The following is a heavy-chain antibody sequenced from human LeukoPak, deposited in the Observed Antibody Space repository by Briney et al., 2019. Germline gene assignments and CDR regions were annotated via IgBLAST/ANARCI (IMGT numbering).Heavy chain of an antibody. CDR1: GGSISSSSYY. J-gene: IGHJ5*02. D-gene: IGHD6-13*01. Sequence: HSETLSLTCTVSGGSISSSSYYWGWICQPPGKGLEWIGSIYYSGSTYYNPSLKSRVTISVDTSKNQFSLKLSSVTAADTAVYYCASYSSSWYWFDPWGQGTLVTVSS. V-gene: IGHV4-39*07. CDR3: ASYSSSWYWFDP. CDR2: IYYSGST.